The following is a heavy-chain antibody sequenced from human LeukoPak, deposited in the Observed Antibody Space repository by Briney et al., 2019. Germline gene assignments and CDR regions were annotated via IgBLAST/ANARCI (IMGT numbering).Heavy chain of an antibody. V-gene: IGHV4-30-2*01. J-gene: IGHJ4*02. CDR1: GGSISSGGYY. Sequence: SETLSLTCTVSGGSISSGGYYWSWIRQPPGKGLEWIGYIYHSGSTYYNPSLKSRVTISVDRSKNQFSLKLSSVTAADTAVYYCARSGSSYPFDYWAREPWSPSPQ. CDR3: ARSGSSYPFDY. D-gene: IGHD6-13*01. CDR2: IYHSGST.